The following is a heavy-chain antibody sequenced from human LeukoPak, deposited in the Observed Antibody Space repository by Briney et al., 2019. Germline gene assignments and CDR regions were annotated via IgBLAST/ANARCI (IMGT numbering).Heavy chain of an antibody. Sequence: EASVKVSCKASGGTFSSYAISWVRQAPGQGLEWMGRIIPILGIANYAQKFQGRVTITADKSTSTAYMELSSLRSEDTAVYYCARKEDSSGWYGVSDYWGQGTLVTVSS. V-gene: IGHV1-69*04. J-gene: IGHJ4*02. CDR3: ARKEDSSGWYGVSDY. CDR1: GGTFSSYA. CDR2: IIPILGIA. D-gene: IGHD6-19*01.